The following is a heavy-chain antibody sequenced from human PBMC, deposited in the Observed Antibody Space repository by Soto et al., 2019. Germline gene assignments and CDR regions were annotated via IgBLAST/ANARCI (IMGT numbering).Heavy chain of an antibody. CDR1: GGSISSYY. J-gene: IGHJ4*02. CDR2: IYYSGST. CDR3: ARRGYGSTLDY. V-gene: IGHV4-59*08. Sequence: QVQLQESGPGLVKPSETLSLTCTVSGGSISSYYWSWIRQPPGKGLEWIGYIYYSGSTNYNPSLKGRVTLSVDTSKNQCSLKLSSVTAADTAVYYCARRGYGSTLDYWGQGTLITVSS. D-gene: IGHD3-10*01.